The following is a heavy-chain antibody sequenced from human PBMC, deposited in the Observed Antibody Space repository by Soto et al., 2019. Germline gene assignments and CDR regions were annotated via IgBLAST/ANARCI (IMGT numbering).Heavy chain of an antibody. V-gene: IGHV3-33*01. Sequence: QVQLVESGGGVVQPGRSLRLSCAASGFTVSNYGMHWVRQAPGKGLEWVAIIWHDGNNKYYADSVRGRFIISRDNSKNRRYMQMNSLRAEDTAVYYCASDLVGASDSYGLDVWGQGTPVTVSS. CDR1: GFTVSNYG. J-gene: IGHJ6*02. CDR2: IWHDGNNK. CDR3: ASDLVGASDSYGLDV. D-gene: IGHD1-26*01.